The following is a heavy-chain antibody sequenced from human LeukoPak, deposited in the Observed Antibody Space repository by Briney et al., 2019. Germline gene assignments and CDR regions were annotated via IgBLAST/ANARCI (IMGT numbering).Heavy chain of an antibody. CDR2: ISYDGSNK. CDR1: GFTFSSNG. CDR3: AKFWSGTYGRDAFDS. V-gene: IGHV3-30*18. Sequence: VGSLRLSCVASGFTFSSNGMQCVRQAPGKGLEWGSVISYDGSNKYYADSVKGRFTISRDNSKNTLYLQMNSLRAEDTAVYYCAKFWSGTYGRDAFDSWGQGTMVTVSS. D-gene: IGHD3-3*01. J-gene: IGHJ3*02.